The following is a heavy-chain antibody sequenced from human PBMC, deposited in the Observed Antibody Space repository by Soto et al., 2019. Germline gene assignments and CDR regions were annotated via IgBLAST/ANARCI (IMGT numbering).Heavy chain of an antibody. CDR2: ISYDGSNE. V-gene: IGHV3-30-3*01. J-gene: IGHJ4*02. CDR3: ARGGDCSNTNCYRPFDY. D-gene: IGHD2-2*01. CDR1: GFTFSTYA. Sequence: HVQLVESGGGVVQPGRSLRLSCAASGFTFSTYAMHWVRQAPGKGLEWVTIISYDGSNENYADSVKGRFTISRDNSKNTLYLQMNSLRAEDTAVYYCARGGDCSNTNCYRPFDYWGQGTLVTVSS.